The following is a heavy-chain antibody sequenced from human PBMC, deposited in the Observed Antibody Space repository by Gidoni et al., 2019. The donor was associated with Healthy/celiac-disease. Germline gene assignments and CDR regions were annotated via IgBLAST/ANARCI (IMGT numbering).Heavy chain of an antibody. J-gene: IGHJ4*02. V-gene: IGHV4-34*01. D-gene: IGHD5-18*01. CDR3: ARCRSGYSYVRSYYFDY. Sequence: QVQLQQWGAGLLKPSETLSLTCAVYGGSFSGYYWSWIRQPPGKGLEWIGEINHSGSTNYNPSLKSRVTISVDTSKNQFSLKLSSVTAADTAVYYCARCRSGYSYVRSYYFDYWGQGTLVTVSS. CDR2: INHSGST. CDR1: GGSFSGYY.